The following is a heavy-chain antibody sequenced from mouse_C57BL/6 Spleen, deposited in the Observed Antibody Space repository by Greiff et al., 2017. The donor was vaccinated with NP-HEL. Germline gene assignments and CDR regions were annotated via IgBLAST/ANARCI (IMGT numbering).Heavy chain of an antibody. CDR3: TLYYGSSYEGAMDY. Sequence: VQLVESGAELVRPGASVTLSCKASGYTFTDYEMHWVKQTPVHGLEWIGAIDPETGGTAYNQTFKGKAILTADKSSSTAYMELRSLTSEDTAVYYCTLYYGSSYEGAMDYWGQGTSVTVSS. D-gene: IGHD1-1*01. CDR2: IDPETGGT. CDR1: GYTFTDYE. J-gene: IGHJ4*01. V-gene: IGHV1-15*01.